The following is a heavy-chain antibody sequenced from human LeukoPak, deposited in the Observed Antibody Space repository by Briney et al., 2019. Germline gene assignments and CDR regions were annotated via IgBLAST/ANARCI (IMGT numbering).Heavy chain of an antibody. J-gene: IGHJ6*03. CDR1: GGSFSGYY. Sequence: PSETLSLTCAVYGGSFSGYYWSWIRQPPGKGLEWIGEINHSGSTNYNPSLKGRVTISVDTSKNQFSLKLSSVTAADTAVYYCARRRIYYYYYMDVWGKGTTVTISS. V-gene: IGHV4-34*01. CDR3: ARRRIYYYYYMDV. CDR2: INHSGST.